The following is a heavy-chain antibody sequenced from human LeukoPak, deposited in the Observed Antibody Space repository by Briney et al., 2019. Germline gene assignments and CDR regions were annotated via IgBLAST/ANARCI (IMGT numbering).Heavy chain of an antibody. CDR3: ARRSSGTYYFDY. D-gene: IGHD3-10*01. J-gene: IGHJ4*02. V-gene: IGHV4-30-2*01. CDR2: IYHSGST. CDR1: GGSISSGGYS. Sequence: PSETLSLTCAVSGGSISSGGYSWSWIRQPPGKGLEWIGEIYHSGSTNYNPSLKSRVTISVDKSKNQFSLKLSSVTAADTAVYYCARRSSGTYYFDYWGQGTLVTVSS.